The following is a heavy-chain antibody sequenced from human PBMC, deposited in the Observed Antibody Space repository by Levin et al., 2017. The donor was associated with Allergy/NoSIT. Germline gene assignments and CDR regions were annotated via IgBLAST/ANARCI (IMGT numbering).Heavy chain of an antibody. D-gene: IGHD2-2*01. CDR2: INSDGSNT. Sequence: GESLKISCAASGFTFSNYWMHWVRQAPGKGLVWVSHINSDGSNTNYADSVKGRFTISRDNAKNTLYLQMNSLRAEDTAVYYCARGGCSSTGCLDSWGQGTLVTVSP. CDR1: GFTFSNYW. J-gene: IGHJ5*01. V-gene: IGHV3-74*01. CDR3: ARGGCSSTGCLDS.